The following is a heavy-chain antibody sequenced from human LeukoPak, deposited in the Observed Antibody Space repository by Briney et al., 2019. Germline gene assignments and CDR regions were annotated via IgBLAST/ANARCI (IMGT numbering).Heavy chain of an antibody. D-gene: IGHD3-10*01. V-gene: IGHV4-34*01. Sequence: SETLSLTCAVYGGSFSGYYWSWIRQPPGKGLEWTGEINHSGSTNYNPSLKSRVTISVDTSKNQFSLKVTSVTAADTAVYYCASGMVRGLAPIVLDFWGQGTLVTVS. J-gene: IGHJ4*02. CDR1: GGSFSGYY. CDR2: INHSGST. CDR3: ASGMVRGLAPIVLDF.